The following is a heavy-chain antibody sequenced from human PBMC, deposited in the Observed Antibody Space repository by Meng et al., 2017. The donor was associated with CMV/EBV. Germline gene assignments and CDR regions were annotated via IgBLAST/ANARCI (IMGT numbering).Heavy chain of an antibody. CDR1: GFTLSSYG. D-gene: IGHD6-13*01. CDR3: AKEGLEYLAAGYNWFDP. J-gene: IGHJ5*02. Sequence: GGSLRLSCTMSGFTLSSYGMHWVRQAPGKGLEWVAFIRDDGSNTYHADSVKGRFTISRDNSKNTLYLQMNSLRAEDTAVYYCAKEGLEYLAAGYNWFDPWGQGTLVTVSS. V-gene: IGHV3-30*02. CDR2: IRDDGSNT.